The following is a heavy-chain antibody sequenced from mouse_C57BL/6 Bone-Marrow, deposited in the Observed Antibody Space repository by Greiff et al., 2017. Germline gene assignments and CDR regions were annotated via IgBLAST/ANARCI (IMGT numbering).Heavy chain of an antibody. CDR3: AIYGNYYSYYAMDY. CDR1: GYTFTSYW. D-gene: IGHD2-1*01. Sequence: QVQLQQSGAELAKPGASVKLSCKASGYTFTSYWMHWVKQRPGQGLEWIGYINPSSGYTKYNQKFKDKATLTADKTSSTAYMQLSSLTSEDSAVYDGAIYGNYYSYYAMDYWGQGTSVTVSS. V-gene: IGHV1-7*01. J-gene: IGHJ4*01. CDR2: INPSSGYT.